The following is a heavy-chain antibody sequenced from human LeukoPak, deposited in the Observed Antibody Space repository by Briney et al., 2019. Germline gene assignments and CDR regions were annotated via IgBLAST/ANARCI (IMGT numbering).Heavy chain of an antibody. CDR2: TYYRSKWSY. V-gene: IGHV6-1*01. D-gene: IGHD6-19*01. Sequence: SQTLSLTCASSGDSVSSNLVTWNWIRQSPSRGLEWLGRTYYRSKWSYDYGESVKSRLTINPDTSKNPFSLQLTSVPPDATAVYYCARVRSGSFVDWGQGTLVTVSS. CDR1: GDSVSSNLVT. J-gene: IGHJ4*02. CDR3: ARVRSGSFVD.